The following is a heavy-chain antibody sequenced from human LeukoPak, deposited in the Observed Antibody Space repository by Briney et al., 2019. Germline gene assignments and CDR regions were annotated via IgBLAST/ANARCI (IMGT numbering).Heavy chain of an antibody. CDR1: GFTFSDYY. D-gene: IGHD3-22*01. CDR2: ISSSSTI. V-gene: IGHV3-69-1*01. Sequence: GGSLRLSCAASGFTFSDYYMNWVRQAPGKGLEWVSSISSSSTIYYADSVKGRFTISRDNAKNSLYLQMNGLRAEDTAVYYCARGGFTLIREDAFDIWGQGTMVTVSS. J-gene: IGHJ3*02. CDR3: ARGGFTLIREDAFDI.